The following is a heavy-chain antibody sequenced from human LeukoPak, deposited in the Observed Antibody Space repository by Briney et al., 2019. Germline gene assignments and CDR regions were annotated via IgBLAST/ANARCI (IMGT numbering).Heavy chain of an antibody. CDR1: GYTFTGYY. J-gene: IGHJ4*02. CDR2: MNPNSGNT. Sequence: GASVKVSCKASGYTFTGYYMHWVRQATGQGLEWMGWMNPNSGNTGYAQKFQGRVTITRNTSISTAYMELSSLRSEDTAVYYCARGVRRWLQPIDYWGQGTLVTVSS. V-gene: IGHV1-8*03. CDR3: ARGVRRWLQPIDY. D-gene: IGHD5-24*01.